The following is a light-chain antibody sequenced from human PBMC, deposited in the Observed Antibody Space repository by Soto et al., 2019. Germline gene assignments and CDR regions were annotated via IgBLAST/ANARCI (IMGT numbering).Light chain of an antibody. Sequence: SYELTQPPSVCVSPEQTASITCCGDKLGDKYACWYQQKPGQSPVLVIYQDSKRPSGIPERFSGSNSGNTATLTISGTQAMDEADYYCQAWDSSTVVFGGGTKLTVL. CDR1: KLGDKY. CDR3: QAWDSSTVV. CDR2: QDS. V-gene: IGLV3-1*01. J-gene: IGLJ2*01.